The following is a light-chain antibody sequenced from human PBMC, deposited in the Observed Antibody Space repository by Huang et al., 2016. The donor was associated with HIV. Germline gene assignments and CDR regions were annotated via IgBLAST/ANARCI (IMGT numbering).Light chain of an antibody. Sequence: DILMTQSPDFLAVSLGERATINCGSSRSVFYSSNNKTYLAWYQQKPGQPPKLLIHWASTRQAGVPDRFSGSGSGTDFTLTISSLQAEDVAIYYCQQYYTSPFTFGPGTKVDVK. J-gene: IGKJ3*01. CDR3: QQYYTSPFT. V-gene: IGKV4-1*01. CDR1: RSVFYSSNNKTY. CDR2: WAS.